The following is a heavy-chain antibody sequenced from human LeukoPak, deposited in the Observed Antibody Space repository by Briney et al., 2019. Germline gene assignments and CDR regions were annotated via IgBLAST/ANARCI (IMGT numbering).Heavy chain of an antibody. CDR1: GYTFTSYY. D-gene: IGHD3-3*01. V-gene: IGHV1-46*01. Sequence: ASVKVSCKASGYTFTSYYMHWVRRAPGQGLEWMGIINPSGGSTSYAQKFQGRVTMTRDTSTSTVYMELSSLRSEDTAVYYCAREPIRFLECPIFDYWGQGTLVTVSS. J-gene: IGHJ4*02. CDR3: AREPIRFLECPIFDY. CDR2: INPSGGST.